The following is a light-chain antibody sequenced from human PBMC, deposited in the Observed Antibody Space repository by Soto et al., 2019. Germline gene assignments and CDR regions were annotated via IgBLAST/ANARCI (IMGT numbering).Light chain of an antibody. CDR3: QQYGNSRT. CDR1: QSVSSNY. Sequence: EIVLTQSPGTLSLSPGEIATLSCRASQSVSSNYLAWYQQKPGQAPRLLIYGASSRATGIPDRFSGSGSGTDFTLTISRLEPEDFAVYYCQQYGNSRTFGQGTKVDIK. J-gene: IGKJ1*01. V-gene: IGKV3-20*01. CDR2: GAS.